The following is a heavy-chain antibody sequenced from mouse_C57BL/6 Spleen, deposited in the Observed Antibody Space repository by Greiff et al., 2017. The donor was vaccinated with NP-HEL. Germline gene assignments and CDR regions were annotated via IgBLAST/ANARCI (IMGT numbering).Heavy chain of an antibody. Sequence: EVKLVESGGDLVKPGGSLKLSCAASGFTFSSYGMSWVRQTPDKRLEWVATISSGGSYTYYPDSVKGRFIISRDNAKNSLYLQMSSLKSEDTAMYYCAQWEGTWFAYWGQGALVTVSA. V-gene: IGHV5-6*01. CDR1: GFTFSSYG. D-gene: IGHD1-3*01. J-gene: IGHJ3*01. CDR2: ISSGGSYT. CDR3: AQWEGTWFAY.